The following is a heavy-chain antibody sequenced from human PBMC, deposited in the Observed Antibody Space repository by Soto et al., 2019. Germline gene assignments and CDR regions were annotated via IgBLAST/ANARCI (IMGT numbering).Heavy chain of an antibody. D-gene: IGHD2-8*01. J-gene: IGHJ5*02. V-gene: IGHV4-39*01. Sequence: PSETLSLTCTVPGGSISSSSYYWGWIRQPPGKGLEWIGSIYYSGSTYYNPSLKSRVTISVDTSKNQFSLKLSSVTAADTAVYYCARQWIVLMVYATPTRFDPWGQGTLVTVSS. CDR3: ARQWIVLMVYATPTRFDP. CDR1: GGSISSSSYY. CDR2: IYYSGST.